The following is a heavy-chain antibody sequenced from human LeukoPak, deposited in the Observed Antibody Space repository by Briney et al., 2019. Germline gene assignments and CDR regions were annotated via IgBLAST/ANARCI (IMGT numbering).Heavy chain of an antibody. V-gene: IGHV4-59*12. D-gene: IGHD3-22*01. CDR2: IYYTGST. CDR1: GGSISRYY. CDR3: ARVPTHNYYDSSGYYVRGPFDY. Sequence: SETLSLTCAVSGGSISRYYWNWIRQPPGKGLEWIGNIYYTGSTNYNPSLKSRVTISVDTYKNQFSLKLNSVTAPDTAVYYCARVPTHNYYDSSGYYVRGPFDYWGQGTLVTVSS. J-gene: IGHJ4*02.